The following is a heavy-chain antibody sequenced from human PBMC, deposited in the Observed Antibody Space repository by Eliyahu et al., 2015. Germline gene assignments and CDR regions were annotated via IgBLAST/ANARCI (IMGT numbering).Heavy chain of an antibody. CDR2: IYSRGNT. CDR1: GGXVXGIYY. D-gene: IGHD3-10*01. CDR3: ARVSPEGLYFGSGSYDY. Sequence: QVQLQESGPGLVKPSQXLSXXCSVSGGXVXGIYYWSWIRQYLGKGLEWIGYIYSRGNTYYXPSLKSRVSISIDTSKNQFFLNLTSVTAADTAVYYCARVSPEGLYFGSGSYDYWGLGALVTVSS. J-gene: IGHJ4*02. V-gene: IGHV4-31*03.